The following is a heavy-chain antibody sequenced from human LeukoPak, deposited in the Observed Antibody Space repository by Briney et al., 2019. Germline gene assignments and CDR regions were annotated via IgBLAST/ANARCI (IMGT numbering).Heavy chain of an antibody. V-gene: IGHV3-23*01. D-gene: IGHD6-25*01. CDR2: ITSGGGTT. CDR3: ARDPPRAAWVFDY. CDR1: GFTFSNYA. J-gene: IGHJ4*02. Sequence: GGSLRLSCAASGFTFSNYAMSWVRQAPGKALEWVSAITSGGGTTYYAGSVKGRFTISRDNSKNTLYLQMNSLRAEDTAVYYCARDPPRAAWVFDYWGQGTLVTVSS.